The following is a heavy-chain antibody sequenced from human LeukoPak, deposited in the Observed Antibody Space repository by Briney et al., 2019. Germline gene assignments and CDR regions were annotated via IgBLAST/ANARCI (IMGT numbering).Heavy chain of an antibody. Sequence: SVKVSCKASGGTFSSYAISWVRQAPGQGLEWMGRIIPIFGIANYAQEFQGRVTITADKSTSTAYMELSSLRSEDTAVYYCARDQGGIAAAGTRYYYGMDVWGQGTTVTVSS. CDR1: GGTFSSYA. V-gene: IGHV1-69*04. J-gene: IGHJ6*02. D-gene: IGHD6-13*01. CDR3: ARDQGGIAAAGTRYYYGMDV. CDR2: IIPIFGIA.